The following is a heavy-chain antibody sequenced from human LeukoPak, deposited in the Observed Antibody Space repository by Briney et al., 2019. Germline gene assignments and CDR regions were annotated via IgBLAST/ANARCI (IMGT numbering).Heavy chain of an antibody. D-gene: IGHD6-19*01. J-gene: IGHJ4*02. V-gene: IGHV3-7*01. CDR2: IKQDGSEK. CDR3: ARVSVAVSGYFDY. Sequence: GGSLRLSCAASGFTFSSYWMSWVRLAPGKGLEWVANIKQDGSEKYYVDSVKGRFTISRDNAENSLYLQMNSLRAEDTAVYYCARVSVAVSGYFDYWGQGTLVTVSS. CDR1: GFTFSSYW.